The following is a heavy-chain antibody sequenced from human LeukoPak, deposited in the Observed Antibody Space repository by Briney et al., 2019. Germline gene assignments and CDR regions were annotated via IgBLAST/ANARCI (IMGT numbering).Heavy chain of an antibody. Sequence: PSETLSLTCTVSGGSISSYYWSWIRQPPGKGLEWIGYIYYSGSTNYNPSLKSRVTISVDTSKNQFSLKLSSVTAADTAVYYCARESPYYDSSGYYVFDYWGQGTLVTVSS. D-gene: IGHD3-22*01. CDR1: GGSISSYY. V-gene: IGHV4-59*08. CDR3: ARESPYYDSSGYYVFDY. CDR2: IYYSGST. J-gene: IGHJ4*02.